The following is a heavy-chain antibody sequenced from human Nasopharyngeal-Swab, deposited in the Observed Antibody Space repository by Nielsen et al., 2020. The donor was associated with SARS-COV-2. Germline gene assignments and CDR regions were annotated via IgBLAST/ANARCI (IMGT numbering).Heavy chain of an antibody. CDR1: GDSVSSNSAA. V-gene: IGHV6-1*01. Sequence: SATLSLTCAISGDSVSSNSAAWNWIRQSPSRGFEWLGRTYYRSKWYNDYAVSVKSRITIKADTSKNQFSLQLNSVTPEDTAVYYCARGKLLWFGELSRRVYYFDYWGQGTLVTVSS. CDR3: ARGKLLWFGELSRRVYYFDY. J-gene: IGHJ4*02. CDR2: TYYRSKWYN. D-gene: IGHD3-10*01.